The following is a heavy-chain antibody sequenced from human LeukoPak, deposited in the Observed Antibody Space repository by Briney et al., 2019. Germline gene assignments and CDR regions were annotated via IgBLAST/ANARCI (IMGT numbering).Heavy chain of an antibody. D-gene: IGHD6-19*01. CDR1: GFTFSSYA. Sequence: GGSLRLSCAASGFTFSSYAMSWVRQAPGKGLEWVSAISGSGGSTYYADSVKGRFTISRDNSKNTLYLQMNSLRAEDTAVYYCARTVHSSGWYWFDPWGQGTLVTVSS. J-gene: IGHJ5*02. CDR3: ARTVHSSGWYWFDP. CDR2: ISGSGGST. V-gene: IGHV3-23*01.